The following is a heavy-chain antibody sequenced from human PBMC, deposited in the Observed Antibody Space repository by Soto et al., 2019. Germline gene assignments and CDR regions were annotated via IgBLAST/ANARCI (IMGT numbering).Heavy chain of an antibody. V-gene: IGHV3-30*18. D-gene: IGHD1-26*01. CDR2: ISYDGSNK. Sequence: QVQLVESGGGVVQPGRSLRLSCAASGFSFSSYGMHWVRQAPGKGLEWVALISYDGSNKFYADSVKGRFTISRDNSQNTLYLQVNSLRAEDTAVYYCAKDLFSGGSYPNWFDPWGQGTLVTVSS. CDR3: AKDLFSGGSYPNWFDP. CDR1: GFSFSSYG. J-gene: IGHJ5*02.